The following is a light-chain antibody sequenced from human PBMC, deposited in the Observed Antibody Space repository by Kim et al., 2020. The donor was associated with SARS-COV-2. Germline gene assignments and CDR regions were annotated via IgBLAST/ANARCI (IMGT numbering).Light chain of an antibody. CDR2: SNS. J-gene: IGLJ2*01. CDR1: SSNIGTNT. V-gene: IGLV1-44*01. CDR3: AAWDDSLNGRGV. Sequence: QSVLTQPPSVSGTPGQRVTISCSGSSSNIGTNTVKWYQQFPGTAPKLLIYSNSERPSGVPDRFSGSKSGTSASLAISGLQSEDEAVYYCAAWDDSLNGRGVFGGGTKLTVL.